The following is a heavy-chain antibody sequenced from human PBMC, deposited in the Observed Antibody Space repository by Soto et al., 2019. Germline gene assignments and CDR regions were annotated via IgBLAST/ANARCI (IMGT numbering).Heavy chain of an antibody. CDR2: IYHSGGT. J-gene: IGHJ4*02. CDR3: ARGPYGSGSYHY. D-gene: IGHD3-10*01. V-gene: IGHV4-30-2*01. Sequence: PSETLSLTCAVSGGSISSGGYSWSWIRQPPGKGLEWIGYIYHSGGTYYNPSLKSRVTISVDRSKNQFSLKLSSVTAADTAVYYCARGPYGSGSYHYWGQGTLVTVSS. CDR1: GGSISSGGYS.